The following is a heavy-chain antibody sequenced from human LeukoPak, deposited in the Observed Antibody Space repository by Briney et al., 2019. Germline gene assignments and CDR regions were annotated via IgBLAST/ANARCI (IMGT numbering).Heavy chain of an antibody. Sequence: PGGSLRLSCAASGFTFSSYSMNWVRQAPGKGLEWVSFISSSSSIIYYADSGKGRFTISRDNAKNSLYLQMNSLRDEDTAVYYCERKVGYSVVSMDVWGQGTTVTVSS. D-gene: IGHD6-13*01. J-gene: IGHJ6*02. V-gene: IGHV3-48*02. CDR1: GFTFSSYS. CDR2: ISSSSSII. CDR3: ERKVGYSVVSMDV.